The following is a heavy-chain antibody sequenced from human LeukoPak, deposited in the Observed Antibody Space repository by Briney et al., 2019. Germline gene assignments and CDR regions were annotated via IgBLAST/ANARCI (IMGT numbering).Heavy chain of an antibody. D-gene: IGHD6-13*01. CDR3: ARRLSSWYAFDY. V-gene: IGHV4-4*07. Sequence: SESLSLTRTLPLGSISSDYWCCIRQPAEKGLWGIGCIYTSGGTNYNPAHKSRGTISVDTHKNQFSLKLSSVTAADTAVYYCARRLSSWYAFDYWGQGTLVTVSS. J-gene: IGHJ4*02. CDR1: LGSISSDY. CDR2: IYTSGGT.